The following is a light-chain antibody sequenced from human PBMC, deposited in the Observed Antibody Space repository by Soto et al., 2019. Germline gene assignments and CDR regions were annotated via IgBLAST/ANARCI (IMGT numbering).Light chain of an antibody. CDR2: LGS. Sequence: DLVMTQSPLSLPVTPGEPASISCRSSQSLLHSNGYNYLDWYLQKPGQSPQLLISLGSNRASGVPDRFSGRGSGTDFTLKISRVEAEDVGVYYCMQALQTPFTFGPGTKVDIK. V-gene: IGKV2-28*01. J-gene: IGKJ3*01. CDR1: QSLLHSNGYNY. CDR3: MQALQTPFT.